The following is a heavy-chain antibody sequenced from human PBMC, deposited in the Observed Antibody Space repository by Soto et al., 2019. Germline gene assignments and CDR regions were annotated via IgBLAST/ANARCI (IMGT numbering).Heavy chain of an antibody. CDR1: GFTFSSYA. CDR3: AKVPRYCSGGSCYGGYFDC. V-gene: IGHV3-23*01. J-gene: IGHJ4*02. Sequence: GGSLRLSCPTSGFTFSSYAMSWVRQAPGKGLEWVSSMSGSGGSTSYADSVKGRFTISRDNAKNSLYLQMNSLRAEDTAVYHCAKVPRYCSGGSCYGGYFDCWGQGTLVTVSS. CDR2: MSGSGGST. D-gene: IGHD2-15*01.